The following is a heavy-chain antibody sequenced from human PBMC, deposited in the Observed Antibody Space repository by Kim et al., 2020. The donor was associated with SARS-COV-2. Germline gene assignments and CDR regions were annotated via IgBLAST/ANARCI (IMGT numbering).Heavy chain of an antibody. CDR3: VKDYYYVSRSGDNGIYSKYFQH. Sequence: GGSLRLSCAASGITFDDSAMHWVRQVPGKALEWVSGISWNGDNIGYADSVKGRFIISRDNAQKSLYLQMNKLRLEDTAFYYCVKDYYYVSRSGDNGIYSKYFQHWSRGTLVTVSS. V-gene: IGHV3-9*01. CDR2: ISWNGDNI. CDR1: GITFDDSA. D-gene: IGHD3-10*01. J-gene: IGHJ1*01.